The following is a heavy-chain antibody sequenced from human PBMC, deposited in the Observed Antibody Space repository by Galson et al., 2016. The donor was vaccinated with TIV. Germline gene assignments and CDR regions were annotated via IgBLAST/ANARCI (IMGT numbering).Heavy chain of an antibody. D-gene: IGHD5-12*01. V-gene: IGHV4-59*01. CDR1: GSISSYY. CDR2: IYYSGST. Sequence: GSISSYYLSWIRQPPGKGLEWIGHIYYSGSTDYNPSLKSRVTISMDKSKNQFSLKLSSVTAADTAVYYCARDKSGYDPVDHFYYYMDVWGKGTTVTVS. CDR3: ARDKSGYDPVDHFYYYMDV. J-gene: IGHJ6*03.